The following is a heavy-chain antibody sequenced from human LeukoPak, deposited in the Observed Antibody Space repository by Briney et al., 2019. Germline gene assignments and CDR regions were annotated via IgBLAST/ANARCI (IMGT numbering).Heavy chain of an antibody. CDR1: GGSFSGYY. D-gene: IGHD3-3*01. J-gene: IGHJ5*02. CDR2: INHSGST. Sequence: SETLSLTCAVYGGSFSGYYWSWIRQPPGKGLEWIGEINHSGSTNYNPSLKSRVTISVDTSKNQFSLKLSSVTAADTAVYYCARGLCYDFWSGYYLNWFDPWGQGTLVTVSS. CDR3: ARGLCYDFWSGYYLNWFDP. V-gene: IGHV4-34*01.